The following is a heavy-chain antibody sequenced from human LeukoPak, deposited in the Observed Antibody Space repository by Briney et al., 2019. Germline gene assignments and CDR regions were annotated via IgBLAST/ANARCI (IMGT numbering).Heavy chain of an antibody. V-gene: IGHV4-34*01. Sequence: TSETLSLTCAVYGGSFRGYYWSWIRQPPRKGLEWIGEINHSGSTNYNPSLKSRVTISVDTSKNQFSLKLSSVTAADTAVYYCARIGGETSGGFDYWGQGTLVTVSS. CDR3: ARIGGETSGGFDY. CDR2: INHSGST. J-gene: IGHJ4*02. CDR1: GGSFRGYY. D-gene: IGHD3-10*01.